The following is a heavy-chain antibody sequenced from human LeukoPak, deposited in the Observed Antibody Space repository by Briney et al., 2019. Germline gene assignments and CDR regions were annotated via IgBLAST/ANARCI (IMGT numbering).Heavy chain of an antibody. CDR1: GGSISSSSYY. Sequence: SETLSLTCTVSGGSISSSSYYWGWIRRPPGKGLEWIGSIYYSGRTYCNPSLKSRVTISVDSSKNQFSLKLSSVTAADTAVYYCARRLARPGYFDYWGQGTLVTVSS. J-gene: IGHJ4*02. D-gene: IGHD3-9*01. CDR3: ARRLARPGYFDY. CDR2: IYYSGRT. V-gene: IGHV4-39*01.